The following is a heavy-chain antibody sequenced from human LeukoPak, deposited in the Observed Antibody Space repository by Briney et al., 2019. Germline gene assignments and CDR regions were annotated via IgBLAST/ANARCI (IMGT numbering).Heavy chain of an antibody. J-gene: IGHJ4*02. Sequence: GGSLGLSCAASGFIFRTYAMSWVRQAPGKGLERVSAISGSGGSGGSAFYADSVKGRFTISRDNSKNTLYLQMNSLRAEDTAVYYCAKVGSGSPYYFDYWGQGTLVTVSS. CDR3: AKVGSGSPYYFDY. D-gene: IGHD1-26*01. CDR1: GFIFRTYA. CDR2: ISGSGGSGGSA. V-gene: IGHV3-23*01.